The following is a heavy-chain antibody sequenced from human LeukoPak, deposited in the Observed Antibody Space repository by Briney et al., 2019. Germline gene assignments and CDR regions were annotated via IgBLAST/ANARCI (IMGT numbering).Heavy chain of an antibody. V-gene: IGHV3-23*01. D-gene: IGHD6-19*01. CDR3: AKVYASDWYRDFYFDY. CDR2: ISVSGGGT. Sequence: GGSLRLSCAASGFTFSSYSMNWVRQAPGKGLEWVSSISVSGGGTYYADSVKGRFTISRDNSKNTLSLQMNSLRAEDTAVYYCAKVYASDWYRDFYFDYWGQGTLVTVSS. J-gene: IGHJ4*02. CDR1: GFTFSSYS.